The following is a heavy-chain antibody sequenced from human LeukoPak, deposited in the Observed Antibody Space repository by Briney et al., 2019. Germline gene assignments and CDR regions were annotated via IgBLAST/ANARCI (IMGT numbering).Heavy chain of an antibody. D-gene: IGHD3-10*01. CDR1: GFTFSSYE. Sequence: PGGSLRLSCAASGFTFSSYEMNWVRQAPGKGLERVSYISSSGSTIYYADSVKGRFTISRDNSKNTLYLQMNSLRAEDTAVYYCANGLMLWFGLDIWGQGAMVTVSS. V-gene: IGHV3-48*03. CDR3: ANGLMLWFGLDI. J-gene: IGHJ3*02. CDR2: ISSSGSTI.